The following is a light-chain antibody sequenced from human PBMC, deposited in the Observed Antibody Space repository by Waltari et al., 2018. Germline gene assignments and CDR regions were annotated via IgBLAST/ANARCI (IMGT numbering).Light chain of an antibody. CDR2: DKD. V-gene: IGLV1-51*01. Sequence: QSVLTQPPSGSAAPGQEVSIPCSGSGFNIGSDYVTWYQPLPGTAPKVLIYDKDDRPSAIPERVSASKTGTAAALGSTGLRAGDEAYYYSARWDHSVHRLVYGGQTKLTVL. CDR3: ARWDHSVHRLV. J-gene: IGLJ2*01. CDR1: GFNIGSDY.